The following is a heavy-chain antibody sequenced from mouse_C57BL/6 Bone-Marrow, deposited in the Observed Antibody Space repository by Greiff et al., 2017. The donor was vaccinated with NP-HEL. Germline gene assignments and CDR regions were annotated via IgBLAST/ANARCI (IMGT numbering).Heavy chain of an antibody. D-gene: IGHD1-1*01. V-gene: IGHV1-76*01. CDR3: ASYYYGSSPAWFAY. CDR2: IYPGSGNT. J-gene: IGHJ3*01. Sequence: QVQLQQSGAELVRPGASVKLSCKASGYTFTDYYINWVKQRPGQGLEWIARIYPGSGNTYYNEKFKGKATLTAEKSSSTAYMQLSSLTSEDSAVYFCASYYYGSSPAWFAYWGQGTLVTVSA. CDR1: GYTFTDYY.